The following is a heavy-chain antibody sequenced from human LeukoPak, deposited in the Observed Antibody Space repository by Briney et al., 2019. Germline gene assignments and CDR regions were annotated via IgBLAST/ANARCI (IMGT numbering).Heavy chain of an antibody. CDR2: INPSGGST. D-gene: IGHD6-13*01. CDR3: ASRIAAAATGAFDI. Sequence: ASVKVSCKASGGTFSSYAISWVRQAPGQGLEWMGIINPSGGSTSYAQKFQGRVTMTRDMSTSTVYMELSSLRSEDTAVYYCASRIAAAATGAFDIWGQGTMVTVSS. J-gene: IGHJ3*02. CDR1: GGTFSSYA. V-gene: IGHV1-46*01.